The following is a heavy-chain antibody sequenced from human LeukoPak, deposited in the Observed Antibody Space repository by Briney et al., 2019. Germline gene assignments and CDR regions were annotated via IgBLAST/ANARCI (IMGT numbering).Heavy chain of an antibody. V-gene: IGHV4-59*12. D-gene: IGHD3-10*01. CDR2: IYDSGNT. Sequence: PSETLSLTCTVSGGSISSYYWSWIRQSPGKGLEWIGYIYDSGNTNYNPSLKSRVSISLDTSRNQFSLKLNSVTAADTAVYYCAKSNGYGLIDIWGQGTMVTVSS. J-gene: IGHJ3*02. CDR1: GGSISSYY. CDR3: AKSNGYGLIDI.